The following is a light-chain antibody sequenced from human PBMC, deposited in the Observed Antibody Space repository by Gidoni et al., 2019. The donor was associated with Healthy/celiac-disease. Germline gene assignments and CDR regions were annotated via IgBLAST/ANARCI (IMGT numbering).Light chain of an antibody. V-gene: IGKV1-8*01. Sequence: AIRMTQSPSAFSASTGDRVTITCRASQGISSYLAWYQQKPGKAPKLLLYAASTLQSGVPSRFRGSGSGTDFTLTISCLQSEDFAPYYCQQYYSYPRTFGQGTKVEIK. J-gene: IGKJ1*01. CDR1: QGISSY. CDR3: QQYYSYPRT. CDR2: AAS.